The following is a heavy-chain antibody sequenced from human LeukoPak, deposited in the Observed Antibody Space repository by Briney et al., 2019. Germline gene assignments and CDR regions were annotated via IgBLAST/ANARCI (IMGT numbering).Heavy chain of an antibody. V-gene: IGHV4-61*05. CDR1: GGSISSSDYY. Sequence: SETLSLTCTVSGGSISSSDYYWAWIRQPPGKGLEWIGYIYYSGSTNYNPSLKSRVTISVDTSKNQFSLKLSSVTAADTAVYYCAAARYGDYYYYYYGMDVWGQGTTVTVSS. D-gene: IGHD4-17*01. CDR3: AAARYGDYYYYYYGMDV. CDR2: IYYSGST. J-gene: IGHJ6*02.